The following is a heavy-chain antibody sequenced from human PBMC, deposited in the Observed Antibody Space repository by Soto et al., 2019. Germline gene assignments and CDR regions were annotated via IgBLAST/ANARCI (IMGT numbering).Heavy chain of an antibody. CDR2: IYYSGST. J-gene: IGHJ5*02. D-gene: IGHD2-2*01. CDR3: ARFLEGCCSSTSCLNWFDP. CDR1: GGSISSGGYY. Sequence: SETLSLTCTVSGGSISSGGYYWSWIRQHPGKGLEWIGYIYYSGSTYYNPSLKSRVTISVDTSKNQFSLKLSSVTAADTAVYYCARFLEGCCSSTSCLNWFDPWGQGTLVTVSS. V-gene: IGHV4-31*03.